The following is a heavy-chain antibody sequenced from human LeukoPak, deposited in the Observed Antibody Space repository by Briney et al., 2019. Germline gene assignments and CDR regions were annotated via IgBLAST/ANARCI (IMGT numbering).Heavy chain of an antibody. V-gene: IGHV4-59*01. J-gene: IGHJ4*02. Sequence: SETLSLTCSFSGDSISTYYWSWIRQSPGKGLEWIGHIYSSGNTDYNSSLKSRVTISVDTSRSQLSLRLSSVTATDTAVYYCARLRWQLVGPYFDYWGQGILVTVSS. CDR3: ARLRWQLVGPYFDY. CDR1: GDSISTYY. CDR2: IYSSGNT. D-gene: IGHD6-13*01.